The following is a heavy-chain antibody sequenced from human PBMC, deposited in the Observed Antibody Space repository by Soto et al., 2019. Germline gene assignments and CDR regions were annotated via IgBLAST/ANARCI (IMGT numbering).Heavy chain of an antibody. D-gene: IGHD1-26*01. CDR3: AGQVGYYY. Sequence: QVQLVESGGGVVQPGMSLRLSCAASGFTFSSYAMHWVRQAPGKGLEWVAVISYDGSNKYYADSVKGRFTISRDNSKNTLYLQMNSLRAEDTAVYYCAGQVGYYYWGQGTLVTVSS. J-gene: IGHJ4*02. CDR2: ISYDGSNK. CDR1: GFTFSSYA. V-gene: IGHV3-30-3*01.